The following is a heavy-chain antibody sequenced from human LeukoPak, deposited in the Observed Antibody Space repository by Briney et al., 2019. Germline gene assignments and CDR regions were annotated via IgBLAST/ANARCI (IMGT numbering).Heavy chain of an antibody. J-gene: IGHJ4*02. CDR3: ARAYYYDSSGYYYFLRSEYYFDY. Sequence: ASVKVSCKASGYTFTGYYMHWVRQAPGQGLEWMGWINPNSGGTNYAQKFQGRVTMTRDTSTSTAYMELSRLRSDDTAVYYCARAYYYDSSGYYYFLRSEYYFDYWGQGTLVTVSS. CDR2: INPNSGGT. CDR1: GYTFTGYY. D-gene: IGHD3-22*01. V-gene: IGHV1-2*02.